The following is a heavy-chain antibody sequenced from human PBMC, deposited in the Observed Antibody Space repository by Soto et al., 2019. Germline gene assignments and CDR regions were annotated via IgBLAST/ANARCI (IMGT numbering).Heavy chain of an antibody. CDR3: AREETAWPLAYGLDV. J-gene: IGHJ6*02. D-gene: IGHD2-21*02. CDR1: GFTFTSYD. CDR2: ITRRSDI. V-gene: IGHV3-21*01. Sequence: EVQLVESGGGLVMPGGSLRVSCEASGFTFTSYDMRWVRQAPGKGLEWVSTITRRSDIYYADSVKGRFTISRDNAKNSMSLQMNSLRAEDTAVYYCAREETAWPLAYGLDVWGQGTTVTVSS.